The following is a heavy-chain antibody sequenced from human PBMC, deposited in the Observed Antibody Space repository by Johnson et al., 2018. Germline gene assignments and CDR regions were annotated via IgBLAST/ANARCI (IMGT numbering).Heavy chain of an antibody. Sequence: QVQLVESGGGLVQPGGSLRLSCVAFGFTFSSYGMHWVRQAPGKGLEWVALISYHGDDKYSDSVKGRFTISRDNSKNTLYLQMNSLRAEDTGLYYCAKETSRTIFGVVTEIIYFQNWGQGTLVTVSS. CDR3: AKETSRTIFGVVTEIIYFQN. CDR1: GFTFSSYG. V-gene: IGHV3-30*18. J-gene: IGHJ1*01. D-gene: IGHD3-3*01. CDR2: ISYHGDDK.